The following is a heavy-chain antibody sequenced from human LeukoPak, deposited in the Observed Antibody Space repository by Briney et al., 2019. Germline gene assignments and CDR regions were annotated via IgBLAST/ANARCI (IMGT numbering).Heavy chain of an antibody. CDR2: TKSKIDGGAT. CDR3: TTERGSASWYEYYFDN. CDR1: GFTFSNAW. D-gene: IGHD6-13*01. J-gene: IGHJ4*02. V-gene: IGHV3-15*01. Sequence: GGSLRLSCAASGFTFSNAWMSWVRQAPGKGLEWVGRTKSKIDGGATDCAEAVKGRFTISRDDSRATLYLQMSSLKAEDTAVYYCTTERGSASWYEYYFDNWGQGTLVTVAS.